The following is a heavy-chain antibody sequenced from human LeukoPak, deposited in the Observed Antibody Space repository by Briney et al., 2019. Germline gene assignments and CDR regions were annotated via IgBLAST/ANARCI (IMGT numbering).Heavy chain of an antibody. CDR1: GGSFSGYY. J-gene: IGHJ6*03. CDR3: ASLGCSSTSCHTLGELYYMDV. CDR2: INHSGST. D-gene: IGHD2-2*02. Sequence: PSETLSLTCAVYGGSFSGYYWSWIRQPPGKGLEWIGEINHSGSTNYNPSLKSRVTISVDTSKNQFSLKLSSVTAADTAVYYCASLGCSSTSCHTLGELYYMDVWGKGTTVTVSS. V-gene: IGHV4-34*01.